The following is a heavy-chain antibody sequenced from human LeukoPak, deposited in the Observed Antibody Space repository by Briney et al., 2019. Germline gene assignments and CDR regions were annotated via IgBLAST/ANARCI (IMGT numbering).Heavy chain of an antibody. CDR3: ARDRFKEFDFCSGGSCYHEGDY. V-gene: IGHV4-39*07. CDR1: GGSISSSSYY. J-gene: IGHJ4*02. D-gene: IGHD2-15*01. CDR2: IYYSGST. Sequence: PSETLSLTCTVSGGSISSSSYYWGWIRQPPGKGLEWIGSIYYSGSTYYNPSLKSRVTISVDTSKNQFSLKLSSVTAADTAVYYCARDRFKEFDFCSGGSCYHEGDYWGQGTLVTVSS.